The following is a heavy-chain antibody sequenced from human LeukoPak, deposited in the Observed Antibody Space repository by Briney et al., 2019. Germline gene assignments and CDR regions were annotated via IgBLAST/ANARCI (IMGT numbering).Heavy chain of an antibody. V-gene: IGHV4-31*03. J-gene: IGHJ4*02. CDR3: AREPLGPDSSGYYFDY. D-gene: IGHD3-22*01. Sequence: IPSETLSLTCTVSGGSISSGGYYWSSIRQHPGTGLEWIGYIYDSGSAYYNPSLKSRVTISVDTSKNQFSLKLSSVTAADTAVYYCAREPLGPDSSGYYFDYWGQGTLVTVSS. CDR1: GGSISSGGYY. CDR2: IYDSGSA.